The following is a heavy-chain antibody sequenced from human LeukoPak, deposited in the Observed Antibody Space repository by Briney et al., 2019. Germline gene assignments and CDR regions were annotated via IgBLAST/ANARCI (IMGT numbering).Heavy chain of an antibody. J-gene: IGHJ6*03. V-gene: IGHV1-2*02. CDR3: ARFLDYYYMDV. Sequence: AASVKVSCKASGYTFTSYDINWVRQATGQGLEWMGWINPNSGGTNYAQKFQGRVTMTRDTSISTAYMELSRLRSDDTAVYYCARFLDYYYMDVWGKGTTVTVSS. CDR1: GYTFTSYD. CDR2: INPNSGGT.